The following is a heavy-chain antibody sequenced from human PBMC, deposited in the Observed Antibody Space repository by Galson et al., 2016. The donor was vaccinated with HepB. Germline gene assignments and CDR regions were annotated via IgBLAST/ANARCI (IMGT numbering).Heavy chain of an antibody. CDR3: ARDGMMQATGMDV. V-gene: IGHV4-59*13. Sequence: SETLSLTCTISGGSTNYYYWSWIRQPPGKGLDWIGYIHSGGSTNYNPSLEGRVTISLDSSKTQFSLRLSSVTTADTAMYFCARDGMMQATGMDVWGKGTTVTVS. J-gene: IGHJ6*03. CDR1: GGSTNYYY. CDR2: IHSGGST. D-gene: IGHD1-1*01.